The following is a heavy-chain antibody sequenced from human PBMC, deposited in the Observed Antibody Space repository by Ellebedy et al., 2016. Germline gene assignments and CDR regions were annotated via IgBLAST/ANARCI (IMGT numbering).Heavy chain of an antibody. J-gene: IGHJ4*02. D-gene: IGHD2-2*01. CDR3: RQGHYADY. CDR2: ISAKGDKR. CDR1: GLTFSNFF. Sequence: GESLKISXAVSGLTFSNFFMSWVRQAPGRGLEWVATISAKGDKRDLADSVQGRFTISRDNFRNTLHLQMSNLRGEDTAVYYCRQGHYADYWGQGTLVTVSS. V-gene: IGHV3-23*01.